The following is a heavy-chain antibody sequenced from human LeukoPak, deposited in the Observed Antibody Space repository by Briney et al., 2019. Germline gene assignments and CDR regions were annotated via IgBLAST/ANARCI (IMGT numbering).Heavy chain of an antibody. D-gene: IGHD3-10*01. J-gene: IGHJ4*02. CDR3: ARALDLVRGVCRFDY. V-gene: IGHV1-2*02. CDR2: INPNNGGT. CDR1: GYTFTGYY. Sequence: ASVKVSCKASGYTFTGYYMHWVRQAPGQGLEWMGWINPNNGGTNYAQNFQGRVTMTRDTSISTAYLELSRLKSDDTAVYHCARALDLVRGVCRFDYWGQGTLVTVSS.